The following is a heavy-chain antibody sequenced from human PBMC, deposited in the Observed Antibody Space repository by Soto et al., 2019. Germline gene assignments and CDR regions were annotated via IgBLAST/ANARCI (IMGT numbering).Heavy chain of an antibody. Sequence: EVQLVESGGGLVQPGGSLRLSCAASGFTVSTNHVNWVRQAPGKGLEWVSVIRSGGDTFYAGSVKGRFTISRDNSKNTLYLKMNRLRAEETAMDYGAKGIVVGVSAADYWGQGTLVTVSS. CDR3: AKGIVVGVSAADY. CDR2: IRSGGDT. D-gene: IGHD2-2*01. V-gene: IGHV3-66*01. CDR1: GFTVSTNH. J-gene: IGHJ4*02.